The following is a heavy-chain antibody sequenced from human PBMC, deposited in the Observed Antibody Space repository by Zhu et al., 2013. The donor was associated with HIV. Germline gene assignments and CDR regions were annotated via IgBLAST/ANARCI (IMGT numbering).Heavy chain of an antibody. CDR1: GGTFSSYA. Sequence: QVQLVQSGAEVKKPGSSVKVSCKASGGTFSSYAISWVRQAPGQGLEWMGGIIPIFGTIHYAQPFEDRVTITADELRNTAYMEVKGLRSEDTAVYYCARDGEQYNMDNWFDFWGQGTLVTVSS. V-gene: IGHV1-69*01. J-gene: IGHJ5*01. CDR2: IIPIFGTI. CDR3: ARDGEQYNMDNWFDF. D-gene: IGHD3-10*01.